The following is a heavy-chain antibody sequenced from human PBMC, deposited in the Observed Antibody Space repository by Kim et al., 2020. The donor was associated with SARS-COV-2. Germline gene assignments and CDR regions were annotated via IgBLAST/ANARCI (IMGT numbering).Heavy chain of an antibody. CDR3: ARKGWGNSGYDYYYYYGMDV. D-gene: IGHD5-12*01. CDR1: GFTFSSYW. Sequence: GGSLRLSCTASGFTFSSYWMHWVRQAPGKGLVWVSRINSDGSSTSYADSVKGRFTISRDNAKNTLYLQMNSLRAEDTAVYYCARKGWGNSGYDYYYYYGMDVWGQGTTVTVS. V-gene: IGHV3-74*01. CDR2: INSDGSST. J-gene: IGHJ6*02.